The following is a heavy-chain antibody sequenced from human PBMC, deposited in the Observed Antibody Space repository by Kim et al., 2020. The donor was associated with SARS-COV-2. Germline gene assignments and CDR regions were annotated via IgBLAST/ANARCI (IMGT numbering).Heavy chain of an antibody. D-gene: IGHD6-13*01. V-gene: IGHV3-13*01. J-gene: IGHJ3*02. Sequence: YPGSVKGRFTISRENAKNSLYLQMNSLRARDTAVYYCARGYSSSWYWAFDIWGQGTMVTVSS. CDR3: ARGYSSSWYWAFDI.